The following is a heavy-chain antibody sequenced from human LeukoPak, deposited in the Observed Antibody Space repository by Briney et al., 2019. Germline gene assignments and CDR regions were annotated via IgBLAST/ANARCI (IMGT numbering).Heavy chain of an antibody. V-gene: IGHV3-30-3*01. CDR1: GFTFSSYA. CDR2: ISYDGSNK. CDR3: ATVTSDY. D-gene: IGHD4-17*01. J-gene: IGHJ4*02. Sequence: GRSLRLSCGASGFTFSSYAMHWVRQAPGKGLEWVAVISYDGSNKYYADSVKGRFTISRDNSKNTLYLQMNSLRAEDTAVYYCATVTSDYWGQGTLVTVSS.